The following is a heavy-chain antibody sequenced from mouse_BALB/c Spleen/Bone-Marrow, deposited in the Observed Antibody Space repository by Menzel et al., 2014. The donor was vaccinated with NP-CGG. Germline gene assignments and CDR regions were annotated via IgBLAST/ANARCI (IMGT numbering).Heavy chain of an antibody. D-gene: IGHD1-2*01. CDR3: ARKDYFGYAAMDY. CDR2: ISGGSSII. Sequence: EVMLEESGGGLVQPGGSRKLSCAASGFTFSSFGMHWVRQAPEKGLEWVAYISGGSSIIYYADTVKGRFTISRDNPKNTLFLQMTSLRSEDTAIYYCARKDYFGYAAMDYWGQGTSVTVSS. J-gene: IGHJ4*01. CDR1: GFTFSSFG. V-gene: IGHV5-17*02.